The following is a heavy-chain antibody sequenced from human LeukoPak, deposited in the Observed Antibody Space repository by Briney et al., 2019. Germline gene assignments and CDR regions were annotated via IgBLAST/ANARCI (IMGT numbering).Heavy chain of an antibody. Sequence: GSLRLSCSASGFTFNSYAMQWVRQAPGEGLEGVAVISYDGSNKYYADSVKGRFTVSRDNSKHTLYLQMNSLRAEDTAVYYCAREYSGYDGGPNWFDPWGQGTLVTVSS. D-gene: IGHD5-12*01. V-gene: IGHV3-30-3*01. CDR3: AREYSGYDGGPNWFDP. J-gene: IGHJ5*02. CDR1: GFTFNSYA. CDR2: ISYDGSNK.